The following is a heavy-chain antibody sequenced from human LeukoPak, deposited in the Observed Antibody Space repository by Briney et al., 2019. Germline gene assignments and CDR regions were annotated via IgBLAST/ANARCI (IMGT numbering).Heavy chain of an antibody. V-gene: IGHV4-39*07. D-gene: IGHD3-22*01. CDR1: GGSISSSNYY. CDR3: ARDCDDGSGYSDY. Sequence: SETLSLTCTVSGGSISSSNYYWGWIRQPPGKGLEWIGTIFYSGSTYYNPSLKSRVTVSVDTSKNQFSLKLSSVTAADTAVYYCARDCDDGSGYSDYWGQGTLVTVSS. CDR2: IFYSGST. J-gene: IGHJ4*02.